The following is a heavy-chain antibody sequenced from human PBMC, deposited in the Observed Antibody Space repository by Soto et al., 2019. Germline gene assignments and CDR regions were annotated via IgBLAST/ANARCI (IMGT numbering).Heavy chain of an antibody. CDR1: GYTFTSYY. CDR2: INPSGGST. D-gene: IGHD3-16*02. J-gene: IGHJ4*02. Sequence: ASVKVSCKASGYTFTSYYMHWVRQAPGQGLEWMGIINPSGGSTSYAQKFQGRVTMTRDTSTSTVYMELSSLRSEDTAVYYCARDKVITFGGVIGYFDYWGQGTLVTVSS. V-gene: IGHV1-46*01. CDR3: ARDKVITFGGVIGYFDY.